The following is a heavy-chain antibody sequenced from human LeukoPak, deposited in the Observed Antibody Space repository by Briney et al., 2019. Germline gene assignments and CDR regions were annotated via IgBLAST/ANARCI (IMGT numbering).Heavy chain of an antibody. CDR3: AKDIRHSGYSYGYFDY. V-gene: IGHV3-23*01. Sequence: GSLSLSCAASGFTFSSYAMSWVRQAPGTGLEWVSAISGSGGSTYYADSVKGRFTISRDNSKNTLYLQMNSLRAEDTAVYYCAKDIRHSGYSYGYFDYWGQGTLVTVSS. CDR2: ISGSGGST. CDR1: GFTFSSYA. J-gene: IGHJ4*02. D-gene: IGHD5-18*01.